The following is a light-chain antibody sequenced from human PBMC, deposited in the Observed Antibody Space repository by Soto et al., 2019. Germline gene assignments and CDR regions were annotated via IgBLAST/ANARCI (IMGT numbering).Light chain of an antibody. CDR1: QSISVH. V-gene: IGKV1-39*01. Sequence: DIQMTQSPSSLSASVGDTVTITCRASQSISVHLNWYQQKPGKVPKLLIYAASNLQSGVPSSFSGSGSETDFALTISSLQPEDFATYYCQQSYITPCTFGQGTKLQIK. CDR3: QQSYITPCT. J-gene: IGKJ2*02. CDR2: AAS.